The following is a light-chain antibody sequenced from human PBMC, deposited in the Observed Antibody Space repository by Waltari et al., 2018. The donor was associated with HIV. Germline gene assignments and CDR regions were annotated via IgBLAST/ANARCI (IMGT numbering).Light chain of an antibody. CDR1: RNDVGNYAY. Sequence: QSALTQPPSASGSPGQSVTISCTGTRNDVGNYAYVSWYQQHPGKAPKLLIYEVNQRPSGVPDRFSGSKSDNTASLTVSGLQAEDEANYYCSSYAGRNNRLVFGGGTKVTV. CDR2: EVN. CDR3: SSYAGRNNRLV. V-gene: IGLV2-8*01. J-gene: IGLJ2*01.